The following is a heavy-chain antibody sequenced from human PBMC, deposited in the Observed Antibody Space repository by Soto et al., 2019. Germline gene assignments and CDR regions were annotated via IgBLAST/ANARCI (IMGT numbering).Heavy chain of an antibody. CDR2: ISSSSSYI. V-gene: IGHV3-21*01. J-gene: IGHJ4*02. Sequence: GGSLRLSCAASGFTFSSYSMNWVRQAPGKGLEWVSSISSSSSYIYYVDSVKGRFTISRDNAKNSLYLQMNSLRAEDTAVYYCARCLANGDYAFDYWGQGTLVTVSS. CDR3: ARCLANGDYAFDY. D-gene: IGHD4-17*01. CDR1: GFTFSSYS.